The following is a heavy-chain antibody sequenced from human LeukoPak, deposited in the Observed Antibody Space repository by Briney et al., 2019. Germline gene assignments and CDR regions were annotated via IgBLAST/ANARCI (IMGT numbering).Heavy chain of an antibody. CDR3: VRIIVGASFDY. CDR2: ISYTGGT. D-gene: IGHD1-26*01. CDR1: GGSVNNGPYY. J-gene: IGHJ4*02. Sequence: SETLSLTCTVSGGSVNNGPYYWSWIRQHPGKGLEWIGYISYTGGTYYNPSLESRVSMSVDTSKNQFSLKLSSVTAADTAMYYCVRIIVGASFDYWGQGTLVTVSS. V-gene: IGHV4-31*03.